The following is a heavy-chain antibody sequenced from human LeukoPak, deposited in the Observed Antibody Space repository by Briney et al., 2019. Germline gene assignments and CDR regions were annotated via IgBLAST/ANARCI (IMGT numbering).Heavy chain of an antibody. J-gene: IGHJ4*02. CDR3: ATSSSWSRVPFDY. CDR1: GGSISSGGYY. Sequence: KSSETLSLTCTVSGGSISSGGYYWSWIRQHPGKGLEWIGYIYYSGSTYYNPSLKSRVTISVDTSKNQFSLKLSSVTAADTAVYYCATSSSWSRVPFDYWGQGTLVTVSS. CDR2: IYYSGST. D-gene: IGHD6-13*01. V-gene: IGHV4-31*03.